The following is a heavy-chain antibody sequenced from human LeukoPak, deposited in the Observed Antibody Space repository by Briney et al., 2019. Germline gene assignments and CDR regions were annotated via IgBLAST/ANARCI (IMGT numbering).Heavy chain of an antibody. J-gene: IGHJ4*02. CDR3: AKGRIALDH. Sequence: GGSLRLSCAASGFTFSDYGMSWVRQAPGKGLEWVSGISGSGDKKFYTDSVKGRFTISRDNSKSTVYLQMNSLRGEDTAVYYCAKGRIALDHWGQGTLVTVAS. CDR1: GFTFSDYG. V-gene: IGHV3-23*01. CDR2: ISGSGDKK. D-gene: IGHD6-13*01.